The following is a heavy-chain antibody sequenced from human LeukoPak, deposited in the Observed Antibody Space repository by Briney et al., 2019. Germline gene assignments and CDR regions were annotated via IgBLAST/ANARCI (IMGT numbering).Heavy chain of an antibody. Sequence: PSETLSLTCTVSGGSISSYYWSWIRQPPGKGLEWIGYIYYSGSTNYNPSLKSRVTISVDTSKNQFSLKLSSVTAADTAVYYCARVKVATISLFYHYYYMDVWGKGTTVTISS. J-gene: IGHJ6*03. CDR2: IYYSGST. D-gene: IGHD5-12*01. CDR1: GGSISSYY. V-gene: IGHV4-59*01. CDR3: ARVKVATISLFYHYYYMDV.